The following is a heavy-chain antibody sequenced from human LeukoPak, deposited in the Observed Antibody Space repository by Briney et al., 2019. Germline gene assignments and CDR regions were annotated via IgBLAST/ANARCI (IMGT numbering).Heavy chain of an antibody. CDR1: GASISSADYY. CDR2: INYSENT. D-gene: IGHD6-25*01. Sequence: SETLSLTCTVSGASISSADYYWSWIRQPPGKGLEWIGYINYSENTYYNPSLKSRVTISVDTSKNQFSLKLSSVTAADTAVYYCARVTAYSSENYFDYWGQGTLVTVSS. V-gene: IGHV4-30-4*08. J-gene: IGHJ4*02. CDR3: ARVTAYSSENYFDY.